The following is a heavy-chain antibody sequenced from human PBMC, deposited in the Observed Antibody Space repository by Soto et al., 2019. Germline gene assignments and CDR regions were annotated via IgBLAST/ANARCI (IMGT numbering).Heavy chain of an antibody. V-gene: IGHV3-11*01. J-gene: IGHJ6*03. CDR2: ISSSGSTI. Sequence: QVQLVESGGGLVKPGGSLRLSCAASGFNFSDYYMSWIRQAPGKGLEWVSYISSSGSTIYYADSVKGRFNISRDNAKNSLYLQMKSLRAEDTAVYYCERDQCSGGSCYLRYYYYYYMDVWGKGTTVTVSS. CDR1: GFNFSDYY. D-gene: IGHD2-15*01. CDR3: ERDQCSGGSCYLRYYYYYYMDV.